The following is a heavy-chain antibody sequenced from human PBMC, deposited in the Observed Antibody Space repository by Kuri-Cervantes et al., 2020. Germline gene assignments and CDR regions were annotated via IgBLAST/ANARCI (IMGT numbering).Heavy chain of an antibody. Sequence: GGSLRLSCAASGFTFSSYSMNWVRQAPGKGLEWVSSISSSSSYIYYADSVKGRFTISRDNAKNSLYLQMNSLRAEDTAVYYCARDFWGAAAGTEKDDYWGQGTLVTVSS. V-gene: IGHV3-21*04. CDR3: ARDFWGAAAGTEKDDY. CDR1: GFTFSSYS. J-gene: IGHJ4*02. D-gene: IGHD6-13*01. CDR2: ISSSSSYI.